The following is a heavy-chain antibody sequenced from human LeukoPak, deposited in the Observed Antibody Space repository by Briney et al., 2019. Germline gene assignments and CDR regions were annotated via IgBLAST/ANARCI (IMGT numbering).Heavy chain of an antibody. Sequence: GGSLRLSCAASGFTFTNYWMSWVRQSPGKGLDLVSNIKQDKSEKYYVDSVKGRFTISRDNDKNSLYLQMNSLRAEDTAVYYCARLREIPVFGVVTKSTSYFDYWGQGTLVTVSS. D-gene: IGHD3-3*01. CDR2: IKQDKSEK. V-gene: IGHV3-7*01. J-gene: IGHJ4*02. CDR3: ARLREIPVFGVVTKSTSYFDY. CDR1: GFTFTNYW.